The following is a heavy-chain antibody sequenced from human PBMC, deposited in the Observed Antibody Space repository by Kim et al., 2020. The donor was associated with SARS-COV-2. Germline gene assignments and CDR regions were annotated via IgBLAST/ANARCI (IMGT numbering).Heavy chain of an antibody. CDR2: INPYSGGA. CDR3: TRDDTLGYSVY. V-gene: IGHV1-2*06. D-gene: IGHD5-18*01. Sequence: ASVKVSCKASGYRFTGFYIHWARQAPGQGLEWMGRINPYSGGANYARKFQGRVTVTSDTSLSTAYMDLSGLTSDDTAVYFCTRDDTLGYSVYWGQGTLVAVSS. CDR1: GYRFTGFY. J-gene: IGHJ4*02.